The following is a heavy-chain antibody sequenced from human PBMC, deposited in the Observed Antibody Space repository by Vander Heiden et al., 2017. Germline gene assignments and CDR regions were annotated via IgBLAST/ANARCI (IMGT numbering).Heavy chain of an antibody. CDR1: GFTFSDYY. D-gene: IGHD2-2*01. CDR2: ISSSGSTI. Sequence: QVQLVESGGGLVKPGGSLRLSCAASGFTFSDYYMSWIRQAPGKGLEWVSYISSSGSTIYYADSVKGRVTISRDNAKNSLYLQMNSLRAEETAVYYCARDRDRCSSTSCYRQFDPWGQGTLVTVSS. J-gene: IGHJ5*02. V-gene: IGHV3-11*01. CDR3: ARDRDRCSSTSCYRQFDP.